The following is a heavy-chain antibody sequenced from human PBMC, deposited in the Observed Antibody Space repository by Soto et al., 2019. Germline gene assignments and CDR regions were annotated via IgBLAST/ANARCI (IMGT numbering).Heavy chain of an antibody. V-gene: IGHV3-7*01. Sequence: EVQLVESGGELVQPGGSVRLSCAASGFTFSTSWMTWVRQAPGTGLEWVATIRKDGSVIHYGDSVKGRFTISRDNAKTSLYLEMTNLRLDDTAVYFCARDFSPAHGDLFYDAFDIWGQGTVVTVSS. CDR1: GFTFSTSW. D-gene: IGHD2-2*01. CDR3: ARDFSPAHGDLFYDAFDI. J-gene: IGHJ3*02. CDR2: IRKDGSVI.